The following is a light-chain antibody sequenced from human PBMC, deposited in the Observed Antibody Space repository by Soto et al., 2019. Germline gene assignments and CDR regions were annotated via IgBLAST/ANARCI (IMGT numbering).Light chain of an antibody. CDR1: NSNIGTGFD. CDR3: QSYDISLRGFV. CDR2: GTS. V-gene: IGLV1-40*01. J-gene: IGLJ1*01. Sequence: QSVLTQPPSASGAPGQRVTIAGTGNNSNIGTGFDVHWYRHFPGAAPKLLLSGTSHRPSGVPDRFSGSKSGTSASLAITGLQADDEADYYCQSYDISLRGFVFGTGTKVTVL.